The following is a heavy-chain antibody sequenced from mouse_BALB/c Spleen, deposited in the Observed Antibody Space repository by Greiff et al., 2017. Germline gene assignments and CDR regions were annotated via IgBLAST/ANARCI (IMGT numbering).Heavy chain of an antibody. CDR3: ARHSSYGRVWFAY. J-gene: IGHJ3*01. V-gene: IGHV5-12-1*01. D-gene: IGHD1-1*01. Sequence: EVKLMESGGGLVKPGGSLKLSCAASGFAFSSYDMSWVRQTPEKRLEWVAYISSGGGSTYYPDTVKGRFTISRDNAKNTLYLQMSSLKSEDTAMYYCARHSSYGRVWFAYWGQGTLVTVSA. CDR2: ISSGGGST. CDR1: GFAFSSYD.